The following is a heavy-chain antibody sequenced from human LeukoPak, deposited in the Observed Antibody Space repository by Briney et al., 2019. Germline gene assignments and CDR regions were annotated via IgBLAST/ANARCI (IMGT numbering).Heavy chain of an antibody. J-gene: IGHJ6*03. CDR3: AKDGDSTGYYSSYYNHMDV. CDR1: GFTFSSYS. D-gene: IGHD3-22*01. CDR2: IHSDGSST. Sequence: GGTLRLSCAASGFTFSSYSMHWVRQAPGKGLVWVSRIHSDGSSTTYAESVKGQFTISRDNSKNTVYLQMNSLRAEDTAIYYCAKDGDSTGYYSSYYNHMDVWGKGTSVTISS. V-gene: IGHV3-74*01.